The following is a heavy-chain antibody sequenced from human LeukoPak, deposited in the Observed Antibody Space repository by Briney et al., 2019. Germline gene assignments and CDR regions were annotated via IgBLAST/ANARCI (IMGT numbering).Heavy chain of an antibody. CDR3: ARRCVVVVPAAMGRNWFDP. CDR2: FYHGGST. Sequence: SETLSLTCAVSGYSISSGYYWGWIRQPPGKGLEWIGSFYHGGSTYYNPSLKSRLTISVDTSKNQFSLKLSSVTAADTAVYYCARRCVVVVPAAMGRNWFDPWGQGTLVTVSS. J-gene: IGHJ5*02. CDR1: GYSISSGYY. V-gene: IGHV4-38-2*01. D-gene: IGHD2-2*01.